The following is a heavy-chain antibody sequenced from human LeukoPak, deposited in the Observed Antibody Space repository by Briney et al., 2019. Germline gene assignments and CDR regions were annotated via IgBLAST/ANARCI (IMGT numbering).Heavy chain of an antibody. J-gene: IGHJ3*01. V-gene: IGHV3-23*01. CDR3: AKIRPAQD. CDR2: ISGSGAYT. D-gene: IGHD1-1*01. Sequence: SGGSLRLSGAASGFTFSTYAMSWVRQSPGKGLEWVSGISGSGAYTYYADYVKGRFTISRDNSKTTLYLQMNSLRADDTAIYFWAKIRPAQDWGQGTMVTVSS. CDR1: GFTFSTYA.